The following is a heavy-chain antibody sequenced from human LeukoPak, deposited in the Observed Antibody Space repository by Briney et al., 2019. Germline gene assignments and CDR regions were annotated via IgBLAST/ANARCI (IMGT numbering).Heavy chain of an antibody. CDR2: INPNNGGT. J-gene: IGHJ4*02. Sequence: ASVKVSCKASGYTFTGYYMHWVRQAPGQGLEWMGWINPNNGGTNYAQKFQGRVTMTRDTSISTAYMGLSRLRSDDTAVYYCARISEWEPVDYWGQGTLVTVSS. CDR1: GYTFTGYY. CDR3: ARISEWEPVDY. V-gene: IGHV1-2*02. D-gene: IGHD1-26*01.